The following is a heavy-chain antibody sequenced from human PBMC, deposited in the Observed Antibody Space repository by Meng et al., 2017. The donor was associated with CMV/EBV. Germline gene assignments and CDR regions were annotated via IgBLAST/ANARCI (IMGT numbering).Heavy chain of an antibody. Sequence: GESLKISCAASGFTFSSYAIHWVRQAPGKGLEWVAVIPSDGSKAYYADSVRGRFTISRDNSKNTLHLQMVSLRAGDTAVYYCARPYGTNASSCLYYYGVDVWGQGTTVTVSS. CDR2: IPSDGSKA. D-gene: IGHD2-8*01. V-gene: IGHV3-30-3*01. CDR3: ARPYGTNASSCLYYYGVDV. J-gene: IGHJ6*02. CDR1: GFTFSSYA.